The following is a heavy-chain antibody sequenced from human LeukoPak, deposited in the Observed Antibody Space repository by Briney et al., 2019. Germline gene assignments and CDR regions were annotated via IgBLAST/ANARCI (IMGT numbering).Heavy chain of an antibody. CDR3: ARDRRDGNYFDY. CDR2: IYSGGST. Sequence: PGGSLRLSCAASGFTVSSNYMSWVRQAPGKGLEWASVIYSGGSTYYADSVKGRFTISRGNSKNTLYLQMNSLRAEDTAVYYCARDRRDGNYFDYWGQGTLVTVSS. J-gene: IGHJ4*02. CDR1: GFTVSSNY. D-gene: IGHD5-24*01. V-gene: IGHV3-66*02.